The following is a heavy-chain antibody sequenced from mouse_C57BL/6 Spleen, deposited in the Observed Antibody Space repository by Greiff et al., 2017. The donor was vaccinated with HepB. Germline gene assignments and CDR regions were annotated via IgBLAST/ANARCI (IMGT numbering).Heavy chain of an antibody. J-gene: IGHJ4*01. D-gene: IGHD3-2*02. CDR3: ARWGGGGSGYVVYYAMDY. CDR1: GYTFTSYW. CDR2: INPSNGGT. V-gene: IGHV1-53*01. Sequence: VKLQQPGTELVKPGASVKLSCKASGYTFTSYWMHWVKQRPGQGLEWIGNINPSNGGTNYNEKFKSKATLTVDKSSSTAYMQRSSLTSEDSAVYYCARWGGGGSGYVVYYAMDYWGQGTSVTVSS.